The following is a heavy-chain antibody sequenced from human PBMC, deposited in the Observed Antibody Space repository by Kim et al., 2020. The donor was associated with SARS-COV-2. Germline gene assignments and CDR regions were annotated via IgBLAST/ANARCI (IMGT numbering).Heavy chain of an antibody. Sequence: NYAKKFQGRGTMTRDKSTSTVYMELSSLRSEDTAVYYCARYYYGSGSFDYWGQGTLVTVSS. J-gene: IGHJ4*02. D-gene: IGHD3-10*01. V-gene: IGHV1-46*01. CDR3: ARYYYGSGSFDY.